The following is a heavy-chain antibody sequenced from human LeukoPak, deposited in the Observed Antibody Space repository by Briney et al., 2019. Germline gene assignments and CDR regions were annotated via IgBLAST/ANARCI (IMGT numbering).Heavy chain of an antibody. Sequence: SETLSLTCTVSGGSISSSSYCWGWLRPPPGHGLQGDGSTSYSWSTYYNLPLRRRVTLAVDTSQYQFPVMLRSVTAADTAVYLCARHVGAYLCSSTSCYTIDYWGQGTLVTVSS. CDR1: GGSISSSSYC. J-gene: IGHJ4*02. D-gene: IGHD2-2*02. CDR3: ARHVGAYLCSSTSCYTIDY. V-gene: IGHV4-39*01. CDR2: TSYSWST.